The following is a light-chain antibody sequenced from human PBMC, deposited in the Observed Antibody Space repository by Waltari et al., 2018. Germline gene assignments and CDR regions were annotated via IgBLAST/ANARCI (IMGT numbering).Light chain of an antibody. V-gene: IGKV3-20*01. CDR1: QSVGRS. Sequence: EIVLTQSPGTLSLSPGERATLSCRASQSVGRSLAWYQQKPGLPPRLLIYDTSSRATGTPGRFSGSGSGTDFSLAISSLEPEDFAAYFCQHYVNLPVTFGQGTKVEI. CDR3: QHYVNLPVT. J-gene: IGKJ1*01. CDR2: DTS.